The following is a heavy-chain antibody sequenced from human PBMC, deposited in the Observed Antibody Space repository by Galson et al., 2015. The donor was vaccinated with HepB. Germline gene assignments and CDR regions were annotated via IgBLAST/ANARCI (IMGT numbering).Heavy chain of an antibody. CDR1: GFTFSSYG. Sequence: SLRLSCAASGFTFSSYGMHWVRQAPGKGLEWVAVIWYDGSNKYYADSVKGRFTISRDNSKNTLYLQMNSLRAEDTAVYYCARDGYYDNGGMDVWGQGTTVTVSS. D-gene: IGHD3-22*01. V-gene: IGHV3-33*01. CDR3: ARDGYYDNGGMDV. CDR2: IWYDGSNK. J-gene: IGHJ6*02.